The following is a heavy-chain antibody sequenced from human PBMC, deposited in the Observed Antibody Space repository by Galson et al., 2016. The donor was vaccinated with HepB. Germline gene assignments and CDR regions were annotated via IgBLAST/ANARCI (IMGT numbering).Heavy chain of an antibody. J-gene: IGHJ4*02. CDR3: AKVVSNITIFGVLNY. V-gene: IGHV3-23*01. CDR2: ISGSGGST. Sequence: LRLSCAASGFTFSSYAMSWVRQAPGKGLEWVSGISGSGGSTDYGDSVKGRFTISRDNSKNTLYLQMNSLRAEDTAVYYCAKVVSNITIFGVLNYWGQGTLVTVSS. D-gene: IGHD3-3*01. CDR1: GFTFSSYA.